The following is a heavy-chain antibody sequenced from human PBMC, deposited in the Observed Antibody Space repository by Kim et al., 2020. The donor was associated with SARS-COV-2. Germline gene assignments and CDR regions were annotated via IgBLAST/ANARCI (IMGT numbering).Heavy chain of an antibody. CDR1: GFTFSSYS. D-gene: IGHD3-22*01. CDR2: ISSSSSYI. J-gene: IGHJ3*02. CDR3: ARGQYYDSSGYDAFDI. Sequence: GGSLRLSCAASGFTFSSYSMNWVRQAPGKGLEWVSSISSSSSYIYYADSVKGRFTISRDNAKNSLYLQMNSLRAEDTAVYYCARGQYYDSSGYDAFDIWGQGTMVTVSS. V-gene: IGHV3-21*01.